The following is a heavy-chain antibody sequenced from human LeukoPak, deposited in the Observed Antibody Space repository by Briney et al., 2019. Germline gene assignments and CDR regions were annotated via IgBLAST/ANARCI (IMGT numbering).Heavy chain of an antibody. J-gene: IGHJ4*02. CDR1: GGSFSGYY. Sequence: SETLSLTCAVYGGSFSGYYWSWIRQPPGKGLEWIGEINHSGSTNYNPSLKSRVTISVDTSKNQFSLKLSSVTAADTAVYYCAREGRGIAPSYFDYWGQGTLVTVSS. V-gene: IGHV4-34*01. CDR2: INHSGST. D-gene: IGHD6-13*01. CDR3: AREGRGIAPSYFDY.